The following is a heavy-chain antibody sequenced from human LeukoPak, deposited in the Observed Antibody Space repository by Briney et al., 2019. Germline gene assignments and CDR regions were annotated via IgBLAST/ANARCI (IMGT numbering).Heavy chain of an antibody. D-gene: IGHD6-19*01. V-gene: IGHV3-48*03. CDR2: ISTSGSTK. J-gene: IGHJ4*02. CDR1: GFTFSSYE. CDR3: ARREATGCLSFAY. Sequence: GRSLRLSCAASGFTFSSYEMNWVRQAPGKGLEWLSYISTSGSTKHYADSVKRRFTVSRDNAKNSLYLKINSVRVEDTAVYYCARREATGCLSFAYWGQGTLVSVS.